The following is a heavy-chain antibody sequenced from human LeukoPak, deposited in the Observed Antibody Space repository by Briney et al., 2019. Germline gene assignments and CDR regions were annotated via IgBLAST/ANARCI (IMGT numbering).Heavy chain of an antibody. J-gene: IGHJ2*01. Sequence: SVKVSCKASGYTFTSYDINWVRQATGQGLEWMGWIVVGSGDTNYAQKFQERVTIIRDMSTSIAYMELSSLRSEDTAVYYCAAGLGSSFNWYFDLWGRGTLVTVSS. CDR2: IVVGSGDT. CDR1: GYTFTSYD. CDR3: AAGLGSSFNWYFDL. V-gene: IGHV1-58*02. D-gene: IGHD6-13*01.